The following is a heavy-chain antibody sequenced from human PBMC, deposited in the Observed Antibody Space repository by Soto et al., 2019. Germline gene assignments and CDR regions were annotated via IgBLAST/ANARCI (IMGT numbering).Heavy chain of an antibody. CDR2: IRGTAT. V-gene: IGHV3-23*01. J-gene: IGHJ5*02. Sequence: EVQLLESGGTLVQPGESLRLSCEVSGFSFSSFAMNWVRQAPGEGLEWVSSIRGTATSYADSVKGRFTISRDNSKNTVYLQMNHLRGEDTAVYYCAKWALLMTTAGGWCKWFDPWGQGTLVIVSS. CDR3: AKWALLMTTAGGWCKWFDP. CDR1: GFSFSSFA. D-gene: IGHD2-21*01.